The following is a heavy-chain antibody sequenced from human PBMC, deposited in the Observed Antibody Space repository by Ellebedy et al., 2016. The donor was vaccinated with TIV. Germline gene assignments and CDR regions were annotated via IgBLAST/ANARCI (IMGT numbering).Heavy chain of an antibody. Sequence: ASVKVSXXASGYTFTGYYMHWVRQAPGQGLEWMGIINPSGGSTSYAQKFQGRVTMTRDTSTSTVYMELSSLRSEDTAVYYCARDPITGTLDVWGQGTTVTVSS. J-gene: IGHJ6*02. D-gene: IGHD1-20*01. V-gene: IGHV1-46*01. CDR3: ARDPITGTLDV. CDR2: INPSGGST. CDR1: GYTFTGYY.